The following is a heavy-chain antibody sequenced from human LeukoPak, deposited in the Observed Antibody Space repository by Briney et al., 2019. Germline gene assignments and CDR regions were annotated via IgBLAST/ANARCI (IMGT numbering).Heavy chain of an antibody. J-gene: IGHJ6*02. CDR1: GFTFSSYA. D-gene: IGHD5-18*01. Sequence: SGGSLRLSCAASGFTFSSYAMSWVRQAPGKGLEWVSAISGSGGSTYYADSVKGRFTISRDNSKNTLYLQMNSLRAKDTAVYYCAKDLQIQLWLHYYGMDVWGQGTTVTVSS. CDR3: AKDLQIQLWLHYYGMDV. V-gene: IGHV3-23*01. CDR2: ISGSGGST.